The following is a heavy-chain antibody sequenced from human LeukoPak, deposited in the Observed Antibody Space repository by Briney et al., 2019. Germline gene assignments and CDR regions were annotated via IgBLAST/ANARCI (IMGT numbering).Heavy chain of an antibody. D-gene: IGHD4-17*01. V-gene: IGHV4-34*01. CDR1: GGSFSGYY. Sequence: SETLSLTCAVCGGSFSGYYWSWIRQPPGKGLEWIGEINHSGSTNYNPSLKSRVTISVDTSKNQYSLKLSSVTAADTAVYYCASVNGDYTYWGQGTLVTASS. CDR3: ASVNGDYTY. CDR2: INHSGST. J-gene: IGHJ4*02.